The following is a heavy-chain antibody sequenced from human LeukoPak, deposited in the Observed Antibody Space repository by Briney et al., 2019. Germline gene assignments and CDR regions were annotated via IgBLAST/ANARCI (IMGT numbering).Heavy chain of an antibody. CDR3: ARGPNSNWSGLDF. Sequence: QAGGSLRLSCAASGFTFSSYWMHWARQLPGKGLVRVSRISPTGSTTSYADSVKGRFTVSRDNAKNTLYLQVNNLRAEDTAVYYCARGPNSNWSGLDFWGQGTLLTVSS. CDR2: ISPTGSTT. V-gene: IGHV3-74*01. J-gene: IGHJ4*02. D-gene: IGHD6-6*01. CDR1: GFTFSSYW.